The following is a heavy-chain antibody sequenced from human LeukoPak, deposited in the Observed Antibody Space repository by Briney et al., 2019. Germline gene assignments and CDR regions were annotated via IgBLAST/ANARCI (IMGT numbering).Heavy chain of an antibody. D-gene: IGHD2-21*01. J-gene: IGHJ4*02. CDR1: GGSFSGYY. Sequence: SETLSLTCAVYGGSFSGYYWSWIRQPPGKGLEWIGEINHSGSTNYNPSLKSRVTISVDTSKNQFSLKLSSVTAADTAVYYCATNNGDSPYYFDYWGQGTLVTVSS. CDR3: ATNNGDSPYYFDY. V-gene: IGHV4-34*01. CDR2: INHSGST.